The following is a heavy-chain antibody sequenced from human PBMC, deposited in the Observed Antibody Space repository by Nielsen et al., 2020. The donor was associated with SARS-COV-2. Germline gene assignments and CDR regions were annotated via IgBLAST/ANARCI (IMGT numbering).Heavy chain of an antibody. CDR2: ISGTTTYI. J-gene: IGHJ4*02. V-gene: IGHV3-21*01. Sequence: ETLSLTCAASGFTFSGYDMNWVRQAPGQGLEWVASISGTTTYIYYADSLKGRFTISRDNVNNLLFLQMNSLRAEDTALYYCARGLQYFEAYYFDYWGQGTLVTVSS. CDR3: ARGLQYFEAYYFDY. D-gene: IGHD3-9*01. CDR1: GFTFSGYD.